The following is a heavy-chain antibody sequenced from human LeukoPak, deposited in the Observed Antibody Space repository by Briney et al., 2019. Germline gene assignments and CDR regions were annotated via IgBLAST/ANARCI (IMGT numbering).Heavy chain of an antibody. Sequence: GGSLGLSCAASGFTFSSYSMNWVRQAPGKGLEWVSSISSSSSYIYYADSVKGRFTISRDNAKNSLYLQMNSLRAEDTAVYYCARGSIAVAGTYVYWGQGTLVTVSS. V-gene: IGHV3-21*01. J-gene: IGHJ4*02. CDR1: GFTFSSYS. CDR3: ARGSIAVAGTYVY. D-gene: IGHD6-19*01. CDR2: ISSSSSYI.